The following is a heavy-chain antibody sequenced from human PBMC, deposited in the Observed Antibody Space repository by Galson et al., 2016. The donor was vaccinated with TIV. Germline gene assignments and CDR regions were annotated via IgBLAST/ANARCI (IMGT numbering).Heavy chain of an antibody. D-gene: IGHD6-19*01. CDR1: GYTFTSYY. CDR3: ARVLEVAGTDY. Sequence: SVKVSCKASGYTFTSYYMHWVRQAPGQGLEWMGIINPSGGSTSYAQKFQGRVTMTRDTSTSTVYIELSSLRSEDTAVYYWARVLEVAGTDYWGQGTLVTVSS. CDR2: INPSGGST. J-gene: IGHJ4*02. V-gene: IGHV1-46*01.